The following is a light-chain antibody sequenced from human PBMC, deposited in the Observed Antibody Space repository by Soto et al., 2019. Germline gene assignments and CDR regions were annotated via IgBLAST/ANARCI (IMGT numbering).Light chain of an antibody. J-gene: IGLJ2*01. CDR2: EVS. Sequence: QSALTQPPSASGSPGQSVTISCTGTSSDVGAYNFVSWYQQHPGKAPKLMIYEVSKRPSGVPDRFSGSKSGNTASLTVSGLQAEDEADYYCSSYAGSSTWLFGGGTKLTVL. V-gene: IGLV2-8*01. CDR3: SSYAGSSTWL. CDR1: SSDVGAYNF.